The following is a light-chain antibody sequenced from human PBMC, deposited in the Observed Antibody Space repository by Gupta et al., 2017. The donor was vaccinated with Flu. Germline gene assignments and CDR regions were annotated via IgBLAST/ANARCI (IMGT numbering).Light chain of an antibody. CDR2: RNN. J-gene: IGLJ3*02. CDR1: SANVGNQG. CDR3: SAWDSSRSVRL. V-gene: IGLV10-54*01. Sequence: AGLTQPPSVSMGLGQTATLTCTGNSANVGNQGAAWLQQHRGHPPKLLSYRNNNRPSGISERFFASRSGNTASLTITGLQPDDEADYYCSAWDSSRSVRLFGGGTSLTVL.